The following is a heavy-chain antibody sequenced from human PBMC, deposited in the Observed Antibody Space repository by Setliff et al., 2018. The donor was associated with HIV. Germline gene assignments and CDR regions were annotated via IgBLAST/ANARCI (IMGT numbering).Heavy chain of an antibody. CDR1: GYSFTSYW. V-gene: IGHV1-18*04. CDR2: ISAYNGNT. J-gene: IGHJ4*02. D-gene: IGHD6-19*01. Sequence: GESLKISCKGSGYSFTSYWIGWVRQAPGQGLEWMGWISAYNGNTNYAQKLQGRVTMTTDTSTSTAYMELRSLRSDDTAVYYCARDPPSSGWYRADYWGQGTLVTVSS. CDR3: ARDPPSSGWYRADY.